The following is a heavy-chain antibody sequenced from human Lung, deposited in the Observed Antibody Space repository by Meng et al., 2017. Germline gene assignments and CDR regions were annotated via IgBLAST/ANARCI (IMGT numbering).Heavy chain of an antibody. Sequence: EVQLLESGGGLVQPGGSPRLSCVASGFTFSSYAMTWVRQAPGKGLEWVSSISGSGGSTYYADSVRGRFTISRDNSKNTVYLQMNSLRAEDTAIYYCVRRIEYSSSSGYWSQGTLVTVSS. V-gene: IGHV3-23*01. J-gene: IGHJ4*02. CDR3: VRRIEYSSSSGY. CDR2: ISGSGGST. CDR1: GFTFSSYA. D-gene: IGHD6-6*01.